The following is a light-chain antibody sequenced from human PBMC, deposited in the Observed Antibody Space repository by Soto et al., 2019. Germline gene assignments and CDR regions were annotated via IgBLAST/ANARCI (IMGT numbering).Light chain of an antibody. V-gene: IGLV2-11*01. J-gene: IGLJ2*01. CDR2: AVT. Sequence: QSALTQPRSVSGSPGQSVTISCTGTSSDVGRYDYVSWYQNYPGKAPKLLIYAVTKRPSGVPDRFSGSKSGNTASLTISGLQAEDEADYYCCSYAGTYTVIFGGGTKLTVL. CDR3: CSYAGTYTVI. CDR1: SSDVGRYDY.